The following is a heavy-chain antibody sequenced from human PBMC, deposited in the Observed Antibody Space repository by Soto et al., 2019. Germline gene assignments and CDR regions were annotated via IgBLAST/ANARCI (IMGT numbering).Heavy chain of an antibody. J-gene: IGHJ4*02. CDR1: GFTFSNYW. Sequence: GGSLRLSCAVSGFTFSNYWMHWVRQAPGKGLVWVSRLKSDGSGTMYADSVKGRLTISRDNAKNTLYLQMNSLRAEDTAVYYSVRWDVDYYDGHRDLSPHWRQGTPGTVSS. V-gene: IGHV3-74*03. CDR2: LKSDGSGT. CDR3: VRWDVDYYDGHRDLSPH. D-gene: IGHD3-22*01.